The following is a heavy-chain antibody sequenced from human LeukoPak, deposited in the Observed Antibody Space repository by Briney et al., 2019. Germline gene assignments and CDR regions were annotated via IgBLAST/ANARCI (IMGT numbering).Heavy chain of an antibody. CDR2: ISSSGTTL. V-gene: IGHV3-48*03. CDR3: AGGFGSYSPDC. J-gene: IGHJ4*02. Sequence: GGSLRLSCAASGFTFSTFELNWVRQAPGKGLEWVSYISSSGTTLFYADSVKGRFTISRDNAKSALYLQMNSLRAEDTAVYYCAGGFGSYSPDCWGQGTLVTVSS. D-gene: IGHD3-10*01. CDR1: GFTFSTFE.